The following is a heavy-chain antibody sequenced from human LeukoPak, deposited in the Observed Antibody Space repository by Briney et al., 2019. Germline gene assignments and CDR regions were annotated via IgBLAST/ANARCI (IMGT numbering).Heavy chain of an antibody. CDR3: ARDGYSYGYVPNWFDP. CDR2: IYYSGST. CDR1: GGSISSSSYY. D-gene: IGHD5-18*01. V-gene: IGHV4-39*07. J-gene: IGHJ5*02. Sequence: SETLSLTCTVSGGSISSSSYYWGWIRQPPGKGLEWIGSIYYSGSTYYNPSLKSRVTISVDTSENQFSLKLSSVTAADTAVYYCARDGYSYGYVPNWFDPWGQGTLVTVSS.